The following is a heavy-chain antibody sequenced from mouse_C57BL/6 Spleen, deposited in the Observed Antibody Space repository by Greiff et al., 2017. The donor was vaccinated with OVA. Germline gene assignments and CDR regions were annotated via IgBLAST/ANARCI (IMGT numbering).Heavy chain of an antibody. CDR3: ARSIYYGAMDY. CDR1: GYTFTSYW. V-gene: IGHV1-69*01. J-gene: IGHJ4*01. Sequence: VQLQQPGAELVMPGASVKLSCKASGYTFTSYWMHWVKQRPGQGLEWIGEIDPSDSYTNYNQKFKGKSTLTVDKSSSTAYMQRSSLTSEDSAVYYCARSIYYGAMDYWGQGTSVTVSS. D-gene: IGHD2-1*01. CDR2: IDPSDSYT.